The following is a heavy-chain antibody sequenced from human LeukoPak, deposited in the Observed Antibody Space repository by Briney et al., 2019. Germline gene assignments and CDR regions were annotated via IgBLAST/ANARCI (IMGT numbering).Heavy chain of an antibody. D-gene: IGHD2/OR15-2a*01. CDR1: GFTFSSFA. V-gene: IGHV3-64D*09. J-gene: IGHJ4*02. Sequence: GSLRLSCSASGFTFSSFAMHWVRQAPGKGLEYVAAISRNGGSTYYADSVKGRFTISRDNSKSTLYLQMSSLRAEDTAVYLCVKDLRSDFMGVLSRYLSYWGQGTLVTFSS. CDR3: VKDLRSDFMGVLSRYLSY. CDR2: ISRNGGST.